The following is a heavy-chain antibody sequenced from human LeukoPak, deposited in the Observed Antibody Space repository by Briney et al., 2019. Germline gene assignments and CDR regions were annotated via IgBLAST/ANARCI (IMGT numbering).Heavy chain of an antibody. V-gene: IGHV1-2*02. CDR1: GYTFTGYY. CDR2: INPDSGGT. CDR3: ARDGGLGIAVAPYFDY. Sequence: ASVKVSCKASGYTFTGYYMHWVRQAPGQGLEWMGWINPDSGGTIYAQNFQGRVTMTRDTSISTAYMELSSLRSDDTAVYYCARDGGLGIAVAPYFDYWGQGTLVTVSS. J-gene: IGHJ4*02. D-gene: IGHD6-19*01.